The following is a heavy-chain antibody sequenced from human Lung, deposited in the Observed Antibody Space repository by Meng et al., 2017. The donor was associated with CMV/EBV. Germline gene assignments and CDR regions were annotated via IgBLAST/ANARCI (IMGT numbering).Heavy chain of an antibody. CDR1: GGSISISTW. CDR3: ARDPYATGWAG. D-gene: IGHD6-19*01. V-gene: IGHV4-4*02. Sequence: RLQEWGKGLVKPSGHLSLTCDVSGGSISISTWWSWVRQPPGKGLEWIGEIYHSGGNNYNPSLRGRVNISLEKSKNQFSLTLRSVTAADTAVYYCARDPYATGWAGWGQGALVTVSS. CDR2: IYHSGGN. J-gene: IGHJ4*02.